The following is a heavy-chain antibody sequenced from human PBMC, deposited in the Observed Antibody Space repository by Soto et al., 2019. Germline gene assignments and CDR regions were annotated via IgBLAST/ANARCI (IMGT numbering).Heavy chain of an antibody. D-gene: IGHD2-21*02. CDR3: ARGYGGNSGFDP. CDR1: GYTFTSYA. Sequence: QVQLVQSGAEVKKPGASVKVSCKASGYTFTSYAMHWVRQAPGQRLEWMGWINAGNGNTKYSQKFQGRVTITRDTSASTAYMELSSLRSEDTAVYSCARGYGGNSGFDPWCQGTLVTVSS. J-gene: IGHJ5*02. CDR2: INAGNGNT. V-gene: IGHV1-3*01.